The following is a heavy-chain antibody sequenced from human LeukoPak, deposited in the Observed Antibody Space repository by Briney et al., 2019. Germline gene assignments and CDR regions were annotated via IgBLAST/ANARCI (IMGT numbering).Heavy chain of an antibody. CDR3: AKDRSTYYYDSSGYYPDALDI. J-gene: IGHJ3*02. Sequence: PGGSLRLSCAASGFSFSSYGIHWVRQAPGKGLEWVAVISYDGSNKYYADSVKGRFTISRDNSKNTLYLQMNSLRAEDTAVYYCAKDRSTYYYDSSGYYPDALDIWGQGTMVTVSS. CDR1: GFSFSSYG. V-gene: IGHV3-30*18. CDR2: ISYDGSNK. D-gene: IGHD3-22*01.